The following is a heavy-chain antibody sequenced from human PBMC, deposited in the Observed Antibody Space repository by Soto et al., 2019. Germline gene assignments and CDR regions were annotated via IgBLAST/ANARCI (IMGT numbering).Heavy chain of an antibody. CDR2: IYHSGST. CDR1: GGSISSSNW. CDR3: ARLHQSYYYDSSGYP. Sequence: WETLSLTCAVSGGSISSSNWWSWVRQPPGKGLEWIGEIYHSGSTNYNPPLKSRVTISVDKSKNQFSLKLSSVTAADTAVYYCARLHQSYYYDSSGYPWGQGTLVTVSS. D-gene: IGHD3-22*01. J-gene: IGHJ5*02. V-gene: IGHV4-4*02.